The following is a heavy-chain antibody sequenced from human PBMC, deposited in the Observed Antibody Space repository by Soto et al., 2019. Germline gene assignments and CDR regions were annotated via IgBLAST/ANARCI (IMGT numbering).Heavy chain of an antibody. D-gene: IGHD3-22*01. CDR2: SYYSGST. V-gene: IGHV4-31*03. CDR1: GGSISSGGYY. CDR3: AREGPSGYYPNWFDP. J-gene: IGHJ5*02. Sequence: KASETLSLTCTVSGGSISSGGYYWSWIRQHPGKGLEWIGYSYYSGSTYYNPSLKSRVTISEDTSKNQFSLKLSSVTAADTAVYYCAREGPSGYYPNWFDPWGQGTLVTVSS.